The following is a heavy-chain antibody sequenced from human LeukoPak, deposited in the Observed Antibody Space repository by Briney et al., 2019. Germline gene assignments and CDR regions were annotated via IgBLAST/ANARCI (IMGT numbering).Heavy chain of an antibody. D-gene: IGHD6-19*01. J-gene: IGHJ4*02. Sequence: PGGSLRLSCAASGFTFSTYAITWVRQGLGKGLEWVSAIRPDGDRTYYANSVRGRFTISRDNSKDTVYLQINGLRVEDTAVYYCAREQSGTRGWYTVDYWGQGTLVTVSS. V-gene: IGHV3-23*01. CDR1: GFTFSTYA. CDR2: IRPDGDRT. CDR3: AREQSGTRGWYTVDY.